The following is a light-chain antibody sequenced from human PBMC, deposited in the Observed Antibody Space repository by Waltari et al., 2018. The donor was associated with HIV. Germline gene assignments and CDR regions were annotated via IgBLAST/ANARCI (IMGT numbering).Light chain of an antibody. CDR2: DKD. Sequence: QSVLTQPPSVSAAPGQKVTISCSGSSSNIGSNYVSWSQQFPGTAPKLLIYDKDQRPSGIPDRFSGSKSGTSTTLGISGLQTGDEADYYCGTWDNSLGAVLFGGGTKLTVL. CDR3: GTWDNSLGAVL. J-gene: IGLJ2*01. CDR1: SSNIGSNY. V-gene: IGLV1-51*01.